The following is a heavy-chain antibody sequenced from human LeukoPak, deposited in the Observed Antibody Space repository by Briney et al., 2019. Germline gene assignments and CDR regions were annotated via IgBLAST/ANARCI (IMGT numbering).Heavy chain of an antibody. Sequence: GGSLRLSCAASGFTLSSYAMSWVRQAPGKGLEWVSAISGSGGSTYYADSVKGRFTISRDNSKNTLYLQMNSLRAEDTAVYYCAKDANSGSYYGLFDYWGQGTLVTVSS. CDR2: ISGSGGST. CDR3: AKDANSGSYYGLFDY. V-gene: IGHV3-23*01. CDR1: GFTLSSYA. D-gene: IGHD1-26*01. J-gene: IGHJ4*02.